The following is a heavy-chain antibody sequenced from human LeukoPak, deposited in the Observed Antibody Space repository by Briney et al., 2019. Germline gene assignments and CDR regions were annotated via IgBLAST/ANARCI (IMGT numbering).Heavy chain of an antibody. J-gene: IGHJ4*02. V-gene: IGHV3-21*06. CDR1: GFTFSSYS. CDR3: ARREPQGCSGTSCFAGPVGH. D-gene: IGHD2-2*01. CDR2: ISSSSSSI. Sequence: PGGSLRLSCAASGFTFSSYSMNWVRQAPGKGLEWVSFISSSSSSIYYADSVKGRLTISRDNAKNLLYLQMNSLRAEDTAVYYCARREPQGCSGTSCFAGPVGHWGQGTLVTVSS.